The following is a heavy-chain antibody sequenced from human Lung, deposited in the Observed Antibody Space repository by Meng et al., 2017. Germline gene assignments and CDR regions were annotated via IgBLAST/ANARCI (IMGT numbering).Heavy chain of an antibody. CDR3: ARGQKGYFDL. Sequence: VQPTEAAPGLVKPHQTLSLTCTVSGGSISSSNYYWSWIRQPPGKGLEWSGHIYNSGSTYYNPSLKSRITISVDTSKNQFSLKLSSVTAADTAVYYCARGQKGYFDLWGRGTLVTVSS. CDR1: GGSISSSNYY. J-gene: IGHJ2*01. CDR2: IYNSGST. V-gene: IGHV4-30-4*01.